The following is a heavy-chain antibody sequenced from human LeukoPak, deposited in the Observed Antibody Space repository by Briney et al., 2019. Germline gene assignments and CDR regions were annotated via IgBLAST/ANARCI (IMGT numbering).Heavy chain of an antibody. V-gene: IGHV1-8*01. J-gene: IGHJ4*02. D-gene: IGHD7-27*01. CDR3: ARGPPNWGYDY. Sequence: ASVKVSCKASGYTFTSYDFNWVRQATEQRPEWMGWKSPNSGDTGYAQKFQDRVTMTRNTSISTAYMELSSLRSDDTAVYYCARGPPNWGYDYWGPGTLVTVSS. CDR2: KSPNSGDT. CDR1: GYTFTSYD.